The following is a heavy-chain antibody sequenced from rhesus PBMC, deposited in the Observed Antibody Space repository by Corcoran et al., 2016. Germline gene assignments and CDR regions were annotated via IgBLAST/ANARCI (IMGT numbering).Heavy chain of an antibody. V-gene: IGHV4S7*01. CDR2: IYGSRGST. CDR1: GGSISDDYY. D-gene: IGHD4-23*01. Sequence: QVQLQESGPGLVKPSETLSLTCAVSGGSISDDYYWSWIRQPPGKGLEWIGYIYGSRGSTYYNPSLKSRVTISTDTSKNQCSLKLSSVTAADTAVYYCARVARYSTLLDSWGQGVVVTVSS. J-gene: IGHJ6*01. CDR3: ARVARYSTLLDS.